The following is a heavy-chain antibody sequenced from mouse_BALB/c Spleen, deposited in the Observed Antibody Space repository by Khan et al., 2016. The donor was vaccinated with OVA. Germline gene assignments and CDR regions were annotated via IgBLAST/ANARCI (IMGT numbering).Heavy chain of an antibody. CDR3: ARGNYYGYYFDY. V-gene: IGHV3-2*02. Sequence: VQLKESGPGLVKPSQSLSLTCTVTGYSITSGYAWNWIRQFPENKLEWMGYISYSGGTSYNPSLKSRISITRDTSKNQFFLQLKSVTTEDTATYYCARGNYYGYYFDYWGQGTTLTVSS. J-gene: IGHJ2*01. D-gene: IGHD1-1*01. CDR1: GYSITSGYA. CDR2: ISYSGGT.